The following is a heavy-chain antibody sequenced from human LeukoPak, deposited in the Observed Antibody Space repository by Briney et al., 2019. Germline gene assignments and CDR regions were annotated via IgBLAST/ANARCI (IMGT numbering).Heavy chain of an antibody. CDR2: IKKAGSEK. D-gene: IGHD5-18*01. CDR3: ARDLSGVTGYTYGRGIDY. CDR1: GFTFSSYW. Sequence: GGSLRLSCAASGFTFSSYWMSWVRQAPGKGLEWVANIKKAGSEKYYVDSVKGRFTISRDNAKTSLYLQMNSLRAEDTAVYYCARDLSGVTGYTYGRGIDYWGQGTLVTVSS. J-gene: IGHJ4*02. V-gene: IGHV3-7*01.